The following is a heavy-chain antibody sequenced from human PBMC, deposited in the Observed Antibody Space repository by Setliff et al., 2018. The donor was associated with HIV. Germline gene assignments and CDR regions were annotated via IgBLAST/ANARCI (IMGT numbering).Heavy chain of an antibody. D-gene: IGHD5-18*01. CDR3: ARHLLRGYIYIAFDY. Sequence: PSETLSLTCAVSASSISSDYCWGWIRQPPGKGLEWIGSTHHSGSTYYNPSLNSRVTISVDTSKNHFSLKLRSVTAADTAVYYCARHLLRGYIYIAFDYWGQGTLVTVSS. V-gene: IGHV4-38-2*01. CDR1: ASSISSDYC. J-gene: IGHJ4*02. CDR2: THHSGST.